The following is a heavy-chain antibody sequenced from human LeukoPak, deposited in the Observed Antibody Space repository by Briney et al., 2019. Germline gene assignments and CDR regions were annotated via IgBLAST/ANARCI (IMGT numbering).Heavy chain of an antibody. Sequence: SQTLSLTCTVSGGSISSGGYYWSWIRQPPGKGLEGIGYIYYSGSTYYNPSLKSRVTISVDTSKNQFSLKLSSVTAADTAVYYCARSWIQLWLLDYWGQGTLVTVS. J-gene: IGHJ4*02. CDR2: IYYSGST. V-gene: IGHV4-31*03. CDR1: GGSISSGGYY. CDR3: ARSWIQLWLLDY. D-gene: IGHD5-18*01.